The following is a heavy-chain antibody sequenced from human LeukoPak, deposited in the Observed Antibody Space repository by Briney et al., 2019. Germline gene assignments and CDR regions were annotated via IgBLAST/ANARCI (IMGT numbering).Heavy chain of an antibody. CDR2: FDPEDGET. J-gene: IGHJ3*02. CDR3: ATWLYYYDSSGPSGAFDI. CDR1: GYTLTELS. Sequence: ASVKVSCKVSGYTLTELSMHWVRQAPGKGLEWMGGFDPEDGETIYAQKFQGRVTMTEDTSTDTAYMELSSLRSEDTAVYYCATWLYYYDSSGPSGAFDIWGQGTMVTVSS. V-gene: IGHV1-24*01. D-gene: IGHD3-22*01.